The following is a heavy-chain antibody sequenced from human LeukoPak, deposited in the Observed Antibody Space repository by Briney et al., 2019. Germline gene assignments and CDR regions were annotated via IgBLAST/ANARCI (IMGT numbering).Heavy chain of an antibody. J-gene: IGHJ6*03. V-gene: IGHV4-39*01. CDR1: GGSISSSSYY. CDR3: ARHPVEGRYQLLLYYYMDV. D-gene: IGHD2-2*01. Sequence: SETLSLTCTVSGGSISSSSYYWGWIRQPPGKGLEWIGSIYYSGSTYYNPSLKSRVTISVDTSKNQFSLKLSSVTAADTAVYYCARHPVEGRYQLLLYYYMDVWGKGTTVTVSS. CDR2: IYYSGST.